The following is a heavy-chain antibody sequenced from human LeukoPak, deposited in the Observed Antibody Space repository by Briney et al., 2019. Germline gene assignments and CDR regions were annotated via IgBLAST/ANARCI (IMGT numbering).Heavy chain of an antibody. CDR1: GGSISSYY. Sequence: SETLPLTCTVSGGSISSYYWSWIRQPPGKGLEWIGYIYYSGSTNYNPSLKSRVTISVDTSKNQFSLKLSSVTAADTAVYYCARDGGADAMRYWGQGTLVTVSS. D-gene: IGHD4/OR15-4a*01. V-gene: IGHV4-59*01. CDR3: ARDGGADAMRY. CDR2: IYYSGST. J-gene: IGHJ4*02.